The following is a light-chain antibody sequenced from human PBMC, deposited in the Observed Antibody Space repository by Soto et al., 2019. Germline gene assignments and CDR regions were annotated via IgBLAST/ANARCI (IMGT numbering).Light chain of an antibody. V-gene: IGKV1-5*03. J-gene: IGKJ1*01. CDR1: QSFSRW. CDR3: QQYNDNWT. Sequence: DIQMTQSPSTLSASVGDSVTITCRASQSFSRWLAWYQQKPGKAPKLLIYKASTLDSGVPSRFSGSVSGTEFTLDISSLQPDDSSNYYCQQYNDNWTFGQGTKVDIK. CDR2: KAS.